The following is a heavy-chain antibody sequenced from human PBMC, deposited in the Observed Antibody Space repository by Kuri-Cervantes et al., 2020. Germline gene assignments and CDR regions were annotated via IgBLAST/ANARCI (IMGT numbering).Heavy chain of an antibody. CDR1: GFTFSSYS. CDR2: ISSSSSYI. V-gene: IGHV3-21*01. CDR3: TRDSYDSLRYYGMDV. J-gene: IGHJ6*02. Sequence: GESQKISCAASGFTFSSYSMNWVRQAPGKGLEWVSSISSSSSYIYYADSVKGRFTISRDNAKNSLYLQMNSLRAEDTAVYYCTRDSYDSLRYYGMDVWGQGTTVTVSS. D-gene: IGHD3-3*01.